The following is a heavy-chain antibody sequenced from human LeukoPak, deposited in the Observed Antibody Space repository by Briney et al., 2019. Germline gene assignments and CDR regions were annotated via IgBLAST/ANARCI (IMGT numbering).Heavy chain of an antibody. D-gene: IGHD1-26*01. Sequence: GGSLRLSCAASGFTFSSYSMNWVRQAPGKGLEWVSSISSNSSYIYYADSVKGRFTISRDNAKNSLYLQMNSLRAEDTAVYYCARAGATPGGYVWGKGTTVTVSP. CDR2: ISSNSSYI. V-gene: IGHV3-21*01. J-gene: IGHJ6*04. CDR1: GFTFSSYS. CDR3: ARAGATPGGYV.